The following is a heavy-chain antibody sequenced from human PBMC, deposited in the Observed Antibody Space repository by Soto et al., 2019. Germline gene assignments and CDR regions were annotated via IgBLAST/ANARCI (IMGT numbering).Heavy chain of an antibody. J-gene: IGHJ6*02. CDR3: ARDRDFWSGYSHYYYYYGMDV. CDR2: IWYDGSNK. Sequence: QVQLVESGGGVVQPGRSLRLSCAASGFTFSSYGMHWVRQAPGKGLEWVAVIWYDGSNKYYADSVKGRFTISRDNSKNQLYQQMNSLRAEDTAVYYCARDRDFWSGYSHYYYYYGMDVWGQGTTVTVSS. V-gene: IGHV3-33*01. CDR1: GFTFSSYG. D-gene: IGHD3-3*01.